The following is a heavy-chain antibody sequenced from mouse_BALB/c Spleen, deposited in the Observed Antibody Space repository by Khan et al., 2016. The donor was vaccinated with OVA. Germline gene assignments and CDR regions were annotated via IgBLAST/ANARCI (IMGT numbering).Heavy chain of an antibody. Sequence: QVQLQESGAELAKPGASVKMSCKASGYTFTTYWMHWVKQRPGQGLEWLGYIDPGTGYTDYNQIFKDQATLTIDKSSSTAYIQLSSLTSEDSAFYYSARKGLFSIFVDWGQGSLVTVSA. D-gene: IGHD2-10*02. J-gene: IGHJ3*01. V-gene: IGHV1-7*01. CDR1: GYTFTTYW. CDR2: IDPGTGYT. CDR3: ARKGLFSIFVD.